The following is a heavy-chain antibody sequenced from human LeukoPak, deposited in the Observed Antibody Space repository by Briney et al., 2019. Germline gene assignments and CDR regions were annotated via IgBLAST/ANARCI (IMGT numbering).Heavy chain of an antibody. CDR1: GYSFTSYW. CDR2: IYPGDSDT. Sequence: GESLNISCKGSGYSFTSYWIAWVRQMPGKGLEWMGIIYPGDSDTRYSPSFQGQVTISADRSITTAYLQWSSLTASDTAMYYCARSAGLRRYFDYWGQGTLVTVSS. CDR3: ARSAGLRRYFDY. V-gene: IGHV5-51*01. J-gene: IGHJ4*02.